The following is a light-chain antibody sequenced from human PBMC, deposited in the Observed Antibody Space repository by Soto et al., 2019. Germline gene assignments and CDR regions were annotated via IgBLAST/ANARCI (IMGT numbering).Light chain of an antibody. Sequence: QSVLTQPASVSRSPGQSITISCTGTSSDFGGNNYVSWYQQHPGKAPKLLIYAVSNRPSGVSNRFSGSKSGNTASLTISGLQAEDEADYYCSSCTTSSALHVFGTGTKVTVL. CDR2: AVS. CDR3: SSCTTSSALHV. V-gene: IGLV2-14*03. J-gene: IGLJ1*01. CDR1: SSDFGGNNY.